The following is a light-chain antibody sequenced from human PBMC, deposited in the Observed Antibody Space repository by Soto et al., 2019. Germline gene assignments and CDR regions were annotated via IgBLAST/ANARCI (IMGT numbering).Light chain of an antibody. CDR3: QQYHHWPPGT. Sequence: DIVMTQSPATLSVSPGERATLSCRASQSVSTNLAWYQQKPGQAPRLLIYGASTRATGIPARFSGSGSGTDFTLTIISLQSEDFAVYYCQQYHHWPPGTFGQGTKVEIK. CDR2: GAS. J-gene: IGKJ1*01. V-gene: IGKV3-15*01. CDR1: QSVSTN.